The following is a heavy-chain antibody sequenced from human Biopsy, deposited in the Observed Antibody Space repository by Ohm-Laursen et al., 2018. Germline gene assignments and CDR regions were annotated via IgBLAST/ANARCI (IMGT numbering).Heavy chain of an antibody. J-gene: IGHJ6*02. V-gene: IGHV4-59*01. CDR2: IYYSVMT. Sequence: GTLSLTCTVSGASITSYYWSWIRQPAGKGLEWIGHIYYSVMTNYNPSLQSRVSISVDTSRNQVSLTLSSVTAADTAVYYCARDSGILNYGNFKYYHYYGMDVWGQGTKVTVSS. CDR1: GASITSYY. D-gene: IGHD4-11*01. CDR3: ARDSGILNYGNFKYYHYYGMDV.